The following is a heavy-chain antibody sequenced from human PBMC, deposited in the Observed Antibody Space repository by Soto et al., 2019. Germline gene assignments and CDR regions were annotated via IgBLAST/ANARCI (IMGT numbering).Heavy chain of an antibody. V-gene: IGHV4-59*08. D-gene: IGHD1-26*01. J-gene: IGHJ6*03. CDR2: IYYSGST. CDR1: GGSISSYY. CDR3: ARYYTRHINYYMDV. Sequence: PSETLSLTCTVSGGSISSYYWSWIRQPPGKGLEWIGYIYYSGSTNYNPSLKSRVTISVDTSKNQFSLKLSSVTAADTAVYYCARYYTRHINYYMDVWGKGTTVTVSS.